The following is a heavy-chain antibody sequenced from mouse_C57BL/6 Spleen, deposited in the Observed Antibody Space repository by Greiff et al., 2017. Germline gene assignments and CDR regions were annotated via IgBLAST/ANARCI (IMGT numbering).Heavy chain of an antibody. CDR3: ARDGLITTVVASGYFGY. V-gene: IGHV3-6*01. D-gene: IGHD1-1*01. CDR1: GYSITSGYY. CDR2: ISYDGSN. Sequence: EVQLQQSGPGLVKPSQSLSLTCSVTGYSITSGYYWNWIRQFPGNKLEWMGYISYDGSNNYNPSLKNRISITRDTSKNQFFLKLNSVTTEDTATYYCARDGLITTVVASGYFGYWGQGTTLTVSS. J-gene: IGHJ2*01.